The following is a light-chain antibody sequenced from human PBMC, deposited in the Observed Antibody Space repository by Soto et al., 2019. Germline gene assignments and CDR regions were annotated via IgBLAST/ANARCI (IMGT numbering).Light chain of an antibody. CDR1: QRISSW. V-gene: IGKV1-5*03. CDR3: QQYDIFSLT. CDR2: RAS. J-gene: IGKJ4*01. Sequence: DIQMTQSPSTLSASVGDRATITGRAGQRISSWLAWYQRKPGKAPTRLIYRASTLESGIPPRFSGGGSGTEFTLTISSLQPDDFATYYCQQYDIFSLTFGGGTKVEVK.